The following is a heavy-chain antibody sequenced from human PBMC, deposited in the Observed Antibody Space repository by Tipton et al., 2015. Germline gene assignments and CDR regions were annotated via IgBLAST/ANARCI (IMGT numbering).Heavy chain of an antibody. V-gene: IGHV4-61*01. Sequence: GLVKPSENLSLTCTVSGGSVTSGSYYWSWIRQPPGKGLEWIGYISYTDGAHYNPALKSRVTISVDTSKDQFSLQLNSVTPDDSAVYYCACQDYDSLTRDYQTVDYWGQGTLVTVSS. CDR3: ACQDYDSLTRDYQTVDY. CDR1: GGSVTSGSYY. CDR2: ISYTDGA. J-gene: IGHJ4*02. D-gene: IGHD3-9*01.